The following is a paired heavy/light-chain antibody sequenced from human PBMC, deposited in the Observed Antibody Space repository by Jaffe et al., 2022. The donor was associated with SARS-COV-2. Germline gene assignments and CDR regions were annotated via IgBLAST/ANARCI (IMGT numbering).Heavy chain of an antibody. V-gene: IGHV3-30*04. CDR1: GFTFSSYA. Sequence: QVQLVESGGGVVQPGRSLSLSCAASGFTFSSYAMHWVRQAPGKGLEWVAVISYDGSKKYDADSVKGRFTISRDNSKNTLYLQMNSLRAEDTAVYYCAKDRTGSYAVDYWGQGTLVTVSS. CDR3: AKDRTGSYAVDY. D-gene: IGHD3-10*01. CDR2: ISYDGSKK. J-gene: IGHJ4*02.
Light chain of an antibody. J-gene: IGLJ3*02. CDR2: DVS. CDR1: SSDVGGYNY. V-gene: IGLV2-14*01. CDR3: SSYTSSSAWV. Sequence: QSALTQPASVSGSPGQSITISCTGTSSDVGGYNYVSWYQQHPGKAPKLMIYDVSNRPSGVSNRFSGSKSGNTASLTISGLQAEDEADYYCSSYTSSSAWVFGGGTKLTVL.